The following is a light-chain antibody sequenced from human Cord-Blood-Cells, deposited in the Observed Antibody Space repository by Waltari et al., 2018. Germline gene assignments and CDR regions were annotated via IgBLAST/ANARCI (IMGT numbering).Light chain of an antibody. CDR1: QSVSRY. V-gene: IGKV3-11*01. CDR3: QQRSNWPYT. CDR2: DAS. J-gene: IGKJ2*01. Sequence: EIVLTQSPATLSLSLGERATLSCRASQSVSRYLAWYQQKLGQAPRLLIYDASNRATGIPARFSGSGSGTDFTLTISSLEPEDFAVYYCQQRSNWPYTFGQGTKLEIK.